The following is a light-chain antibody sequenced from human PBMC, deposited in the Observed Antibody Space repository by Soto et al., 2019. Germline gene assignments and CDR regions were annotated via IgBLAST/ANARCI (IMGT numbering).Light chain of an antibody. J-gene: IGKJ4*01. CDR3: QHYEAYPVT. Sequence: HMTQSPSTLSASVGDRVTVTCRSSRSISRQLAWYQQKPGKAPNLLITDASSLNGGVPSRFSGSGSGTEFTLTISSLQPDDSATYCCQHYEAYPVTFAGGTXV. CDR1: RSISRQ. CDR2: DAS. V-gene: IGKV1-5*01.